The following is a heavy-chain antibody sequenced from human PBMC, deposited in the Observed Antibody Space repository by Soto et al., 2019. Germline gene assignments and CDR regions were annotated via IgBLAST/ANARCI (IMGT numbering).Heavy chain of an antibody. V-gene: IGHV4-59*01. CDR3: ARLLFGAANWFDP. Sequence: PSETLSLTCTVSGGSISSYYWSWIRQPPGKGLELIGYIYYSGSTNYNPSLKSRVTISVDTSKNQFSLKLSSVTAADTAVYYCARLLFGAANWFDPWGQGTLVTVSS. CDR2: IYYSGST. CDR1: GGSISSYY. D-gene: IGHD3-10*01. J-gene: IGHJ5*02.